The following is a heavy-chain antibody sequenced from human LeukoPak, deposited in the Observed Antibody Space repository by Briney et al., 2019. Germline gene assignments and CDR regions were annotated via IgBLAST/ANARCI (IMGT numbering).Heavy chain of an antibody. V-gene: IGHV4-39*07. J-gene: IGHJ5*02. CDR1: GGSISSSSYY. CDR3: ARVKSGIAAAGTLWFDP. CDR2: IYYSGST. D-gene: IGHD6-13*01. Sequence: SETLSLTCTVSGGSISSSSYYWGWIRQPPGKGLEWIGSIYYSGSTYYNPSLKSRVTISVDTSKNQFSLKLSSVTAADTAVYYCARVKSGIAAAGTLWFDPWGQGTLVTVSS.